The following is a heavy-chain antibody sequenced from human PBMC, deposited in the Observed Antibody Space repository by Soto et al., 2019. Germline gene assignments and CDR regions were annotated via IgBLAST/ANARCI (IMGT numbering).Heavy chain of an antibody. CDR1: GFTFSSYS. J-gene: IGHJ3*02. V-gene: IGHV3-21*01. CDR3: AKTTVTTNAFAI. Sequence: EVQLVESGGGLVKPGGSLRLSCAASGFTFSSYSMNWVRQAPGKGLEWVSAISSSSSYIYYEDSVKGRFTISRYNAKNSLYLQMNSLRAEDTAVYYCAKTTVTTNAFAIWGQGTMVTVSS. D-gene: IGHD4-17*01. CDR2: ISSSSSYI.